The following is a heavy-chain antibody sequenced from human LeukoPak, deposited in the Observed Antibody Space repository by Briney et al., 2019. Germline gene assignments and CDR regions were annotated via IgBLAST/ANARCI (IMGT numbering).Heavy chain of an antibody. Sequence: GGSLRLSCAASGFTFSSYEMNWVRQAPGQGLEWISYISSISITIYYADSVKGRFTISRDNDKNSMYLQMNSLRAEDTAVYYCERDLTVTTTLYYYYCMDVWGKGTTVTVSS. D-gene: IGHD4-11*01. CDR2: ISSISITI. CDR1: GFTFSSYE. J-gene: IGHJ6*03. V-gene: IGHV3-48*03. CDR3: ERDLTVTTTLYYYYCMDV.